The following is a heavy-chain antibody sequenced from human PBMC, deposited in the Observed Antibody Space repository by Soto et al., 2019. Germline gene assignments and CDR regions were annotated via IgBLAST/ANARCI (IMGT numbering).Heavy chain of an antibody. D-gene: IGHD6-19*01. J-gene: IGHJ4*02. CDR3: ARDAVAGRLADLYYFDY. V-gene: IGHV1-69*01. CDR2: IIPIFGTA. Sequence: QVQLVQSGAEVKKPGASVKVSCKASGYTFTSYAISWVRQAPGQGLEWMGGIIPIFGTANYAQKFQGRVTITADESTSTAYMELSSLRSEDTAVYYCARDAVAGRLADLYYFDYWGQGTLVTVSS. CDR1: GYTFTSYA.